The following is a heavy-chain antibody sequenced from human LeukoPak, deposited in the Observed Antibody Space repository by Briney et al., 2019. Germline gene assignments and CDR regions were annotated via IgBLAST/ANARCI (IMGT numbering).Heavy chain of an antibody. CDR3: ARGDYYDSSGYDY. J-gene: IGHJ4*02. CDR1: GGSISSYY. D-gene: IGHD3-22*01. V-gene: IGHV4-59*01. Sequence: SETLSLTCTVSGGSISSYYWSWIRQPPGKGLEWIGYIYYSGSTNYNPSLKSRVTISVDTSKNQFSLKLSSVTAADTAVYYCARGDYYDSSGYDYWGQGTLVTVSS. CDR2: IYYSGST.